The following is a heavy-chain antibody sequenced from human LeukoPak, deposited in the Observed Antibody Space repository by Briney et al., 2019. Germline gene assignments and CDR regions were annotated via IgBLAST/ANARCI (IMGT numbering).Heavy chain of an antibody. J-gene: IGHJ4*02. D-gene: IGHD5-12*01. CDR2: ISYDGSNK. Sequence: GGSLRLSCAASGFTFSSYAMHWVRQALGKGLEWVAVISYDGSNKYYADSVKGRFTISRDNSKNTLYLQMNSLRAEDTAVYYCARSGWLRLLIDYWGQGTLVTVSS. CDR3: ARSGWLRLLIDY. CDR1: GFTFSSYA. V-gene: IGHV3-30-3*01.